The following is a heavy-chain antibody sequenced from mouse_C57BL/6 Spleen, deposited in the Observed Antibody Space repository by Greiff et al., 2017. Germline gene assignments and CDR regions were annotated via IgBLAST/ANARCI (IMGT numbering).Heavy chain of an antibody. CDR3: ARYYGSSPFAY. CDR2: INPNNGGT. V-gene: IGHV1-22*01. D-gene: IGHD1-1*01. Sequence: DVKLQESGPELVKPGASVKMSCKASGYTFTDYNMHWVKQSHGKSLEWIGYINPNNGGTSYNQKFKGKATLTVNKSSSTAYMELRSLTSEDSAVYYCARYYGSSPFAYWGQGTLVTVSA. J-gene: IGHJ3*01. CDR1: GYTFTDYN.